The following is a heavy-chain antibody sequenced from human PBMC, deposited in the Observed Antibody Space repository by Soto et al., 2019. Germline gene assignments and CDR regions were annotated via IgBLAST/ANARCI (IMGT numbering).Heavy chain of an antibody. CDR3: AKRKAPYIAVAAQDY. Sequence: GGPLRFSCAASGFTFSTYAMHWVRQAPGKGLEWVAIISYDGSSTYYADSVKGRFTISRDNSKNTLYLHMNSLRAEDTAVYFCAKRKAPYIAVAAQDYWGQGTLVTVSS. V-gene: IGHV3-30*18. CDR1: GFTFSTYA. J-gene: IGHJ4*02. CDR2: ISYDGSST. D-gene: IGHD6-19*01.